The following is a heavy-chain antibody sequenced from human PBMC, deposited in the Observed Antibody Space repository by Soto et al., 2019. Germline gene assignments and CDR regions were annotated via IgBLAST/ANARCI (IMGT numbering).Heavy chain of an antibody. D-gene: IGHD1-1*01. V-gene: IGHV1-46*01. Sequence: QVQLVQSGAEVKKPGASVKVSCKASGYTFTTYYMHWVRQAPGQGLEWMGMINPSGGSTSYAQNFQGRVTMTSDTSTSTVYMELSSLRSEDTAEYYCARSWNAVTPFDYWGQGTLVTVSS. CDR1: GYTFTTYY. CDR2: INPSGGST. CDR3: ARSWNAVTPFDY. J-gene: IGHJ4*02.